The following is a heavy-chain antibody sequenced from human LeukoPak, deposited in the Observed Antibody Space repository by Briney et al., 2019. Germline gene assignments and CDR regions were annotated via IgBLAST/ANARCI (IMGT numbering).Heavy chain of an antibody. CDR2: IYTSGSI. Sequence: SETLSLTCTVSGGSISSYYWSWIRQPAGKVLEWIGRIYTSGSITYNPSLKSRVSTSVDTSKNQFSLKLSSVTAADTAVYYCARDSGTTGEVKFDPWGQGTLVTVSS. CDR3: ARDSGTTGEVKFDP. V-gene: IGHV4-4*07. D-gene: IGHD3-10*01. CDR1: GGSISSYY. J-gene: IGHJ5*02.